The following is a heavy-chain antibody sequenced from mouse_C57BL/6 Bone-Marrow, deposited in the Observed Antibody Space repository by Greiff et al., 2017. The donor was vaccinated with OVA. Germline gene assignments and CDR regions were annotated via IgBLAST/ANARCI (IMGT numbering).Heavy chain of an antibody. Sequence: QVQLQQSGAELARPGASVKLSCKASGYTFTSYGISWVKQRTGKGLEWIGEIYPRSGNTYYNEKFKGKATLTADKSSSTAYMELRSLTSEDSAVYFCARFYYYGSGAMDYWGQGTSVTVSS. CDR1: GYTFTSYG. V-gene: IGHV1-81*01. CDR2: IYPRSGNT. CDR3: ARFYYYGSGAMDY. J-gene: IGHJ4*01. D-gene: IGHD1-1*01.